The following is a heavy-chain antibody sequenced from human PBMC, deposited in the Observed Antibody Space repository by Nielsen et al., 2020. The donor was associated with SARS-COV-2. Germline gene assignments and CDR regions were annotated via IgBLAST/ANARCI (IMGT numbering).Heavy chain of an antibody. CDR3: ARGLYCTNGVCYTIDYYYYGMDV. J-gene: IGHJ6*02. D-gene: IGHD2-8*01. CDR1: GYTFTSYD. Sequence: ASVKVSCKASGYTFTSYDINWVRQATGQGLEWMGWMNPNSGNTGYAQKFQGRVTMTRNTSISTAYMELSSLRSEDTAVYYCARGLYCTNGVCYTIDYYYYGMDVWGQGTTVTVSS. CDR2: MNPNSGNT. V-gene: IGHV1-8*01.